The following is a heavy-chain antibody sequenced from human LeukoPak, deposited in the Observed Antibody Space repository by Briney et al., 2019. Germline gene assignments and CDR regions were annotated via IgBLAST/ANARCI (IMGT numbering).Heavy chain of an antibody. D-gene: IGHD4-17*01. V-gene: IGHV3-23*01. CDR1: GFTFSSDS. Sequence: GGSLRLSCTASGFTFSSDSMSWVRQGLGTGLEWVSAISGSGDTTCYADSVKGRFTISRDNSKKTLYLQVNSLRAEDTAVYFCAKELTTERTPGVDSWGQGTLVTVSS. CDR3: AKELTTERTPGVDS. CDR2: ISGSGDTT. J-gene: IGHJ4*02.